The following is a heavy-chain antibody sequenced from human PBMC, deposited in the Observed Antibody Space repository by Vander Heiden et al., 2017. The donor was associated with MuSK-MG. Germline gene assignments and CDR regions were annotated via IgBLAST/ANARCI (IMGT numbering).Heavy chain of an antibody. CDR1: GGSISSGGYY. V-gene: IGHV4-31*03. J-gene: IGHJ4*02. CDR3: AKTEYSYGRMEGYFDY. D-gene: IGHD5-18*01. Sequence: QVQLQESGPGLVKPSQTLSLTCTVSGGSISSGGYYWSWIRQHPGKGLGWSGYIYYSGSTYYNPSLKSRVTISVDTSKNQFSLKLSSVTAADTAVYYCAKTEYSYGRMEGYFDYWGQGTLVTVSS. CDR2: IYYSGST.